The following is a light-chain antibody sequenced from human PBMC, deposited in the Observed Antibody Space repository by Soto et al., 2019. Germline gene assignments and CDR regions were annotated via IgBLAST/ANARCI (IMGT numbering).Light chain of an antibody. J-gene: IGKJ1*01. CDR1: QSISSW. V-gene: IGKV1-5*03. Sequence: DIQITQSPSTFFASXGDGVTISXXASQSISSWLAWYQQKPGKAPKLLIYKASSLESGVPSRFSCSGSGTEFTLTISSLQPDDFATYYCQQYNSYSRTFGQGTKV. CDR2: KAS. CDR3: QQYNSYSRT.